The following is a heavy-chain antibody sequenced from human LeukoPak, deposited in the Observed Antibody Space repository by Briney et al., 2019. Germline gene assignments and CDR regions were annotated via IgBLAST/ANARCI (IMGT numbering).Heavy chain of an antibody. V-gene: IGHV3-33*01. CDR2: IWYDGSNK. D-gene: IGHD6-13*01. CDR1: GFTFSSYG. CDR3: ARTGVRQQLVRKVSHYFDY. Sequence: GALRLSCAASGFTFSSYGMHWVRQAPGKGLEWVAVIWYDGSNKYYADSVRGRFTISRDNSKNTLYLQMNSLRAEDTAVYYCARTGVRQQLVRKVSHYFDYWGQGTLVTVSS. J-gene: IGHJ4*02.